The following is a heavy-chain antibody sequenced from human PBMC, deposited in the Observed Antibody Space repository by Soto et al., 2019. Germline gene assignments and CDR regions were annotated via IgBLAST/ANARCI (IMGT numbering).Heavy chain of an antibody. V-gene: IGHV3-30*03. D-gene: IGHD6-19*01. J-gene: IGHJ4*02. CDR1: GFNFGVFG. CDR2: LSYEGSEE. CDR3: ALTRRSSLLEVAGPGFEY. Sequence: GGSLRLSCAASGFNFGVFGMHWVRQALGKGLEWLSVLSYEGSEEYYADSVRGRFTISRDNSKNTLFLRMDSLRVDDTGVYYCALTRRSSLLEVAGPGFEYWGQGTLVTVSS.